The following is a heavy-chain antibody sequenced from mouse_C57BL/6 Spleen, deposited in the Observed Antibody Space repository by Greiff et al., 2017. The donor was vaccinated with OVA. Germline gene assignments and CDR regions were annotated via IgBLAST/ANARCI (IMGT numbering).Heavy chain of an antibody. CDR1: GYTFTSYW. CDR3: ARSNDYYGSRSYAMDY. J-gene: IGHJ4*01. D-gene: IGHD1-1*01. V-gene: IGHV1-69*01. CDR2: IDPSDSYT. Sequence: VQLQQSGAELVMPGASVKLSCKASGYTFTSYWMHWVKQRPGQGLEWIGEIDPSDSYTNYNQKFKGKSTLTVDKSSSTAYMQLSSLTSEDSAVYYCARSNDYYGSRSYAMDYWGQGTSVTVSS.